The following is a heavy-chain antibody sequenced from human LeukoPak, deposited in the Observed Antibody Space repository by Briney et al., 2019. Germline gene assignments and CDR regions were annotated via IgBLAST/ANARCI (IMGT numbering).Heavy chain of an antibody. Sequence: GGSLRLSCAASGFTFSSYGMHWARQAPGKGLEWVAFVRYDGSNKYYADSVKGRFTISRDNSKNTLYLQMNSLRAEDTAMYYCAKDTKRWKTYYYASGSYYFDYWGQGTLVTVSS. V-gene: IGHV3-30*02. CDR3: AKDTKRWKTYYYASGSYYFDY. CDR1: GFTFSSYG. CDR2: VRYDGSNK. J-gene: IGHJ4*02. D-gene: IGHD3-10*01.